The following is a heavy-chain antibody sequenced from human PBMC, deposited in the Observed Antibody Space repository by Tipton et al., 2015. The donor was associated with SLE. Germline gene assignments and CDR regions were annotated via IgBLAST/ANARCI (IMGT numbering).Heavy chain of an antibody. J-gene: IGHJ4*02. CDR3: ARGPADY. CDR1: GDSLSINY. Sequence: TLSLTCTVSGDSLSINYWTWIRQPPGKGLEWIGDTYASGITSYNPSLDSRVIISIDTSKNQFSLKLNSVTAADTAVYYCARGPADYWGQGAQVTVSS. V-gene: IGHV4-4*09. CDR2: TYASGIT.